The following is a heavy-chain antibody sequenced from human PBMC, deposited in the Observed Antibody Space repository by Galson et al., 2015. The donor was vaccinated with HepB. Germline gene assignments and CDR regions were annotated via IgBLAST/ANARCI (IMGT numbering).Heavy chain of an antibody. CDR3: ARDRGDFSAYYDY. J-gene: IGHJ4*02. V-gene: IGHV1-46*01. CDR1: GYTFSTYS. Sequence: SVKVSCKASGYTFSTYSITWVRQAPGQGLEWMGVVNPSGGNTNYAQRFQGRVTMTRDTSTSTVHMVLSSLTSDDTAVYYCARDRGDFSAYYDYWAQGTLVTVSS. CDR2: VNPSGGNT. D-gene: IGHD4-17*01.